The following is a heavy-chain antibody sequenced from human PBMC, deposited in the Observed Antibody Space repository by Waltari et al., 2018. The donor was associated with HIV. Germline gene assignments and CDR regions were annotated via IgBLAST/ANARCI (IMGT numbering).Heavy chain of an antibody. V-gene: IGHV4-59*11. D-gene: IGHD1-1*01. J-gene: IGHJ4*02. CDR2: VHYSGST. CDR1: GASISSHS. CDR3: ATGGWDDAFDY. Sequence: QVQLQESGPRLVKPSETLSLICSVPGASISSHSWSWIRQSPGKGLEWIGYVHYSGSTSYNPSLKSRVTISLDTSKNQFSVRLNSMTPADTAVYYCATGGWDDAFDYWGQGTLVTVSS.